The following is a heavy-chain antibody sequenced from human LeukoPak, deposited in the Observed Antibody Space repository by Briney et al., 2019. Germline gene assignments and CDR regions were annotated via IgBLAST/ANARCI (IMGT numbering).Heavy chain of an antibody. V-gene: IGHV1-8*01. CDR1: GYTFTSYD. CDR3: ARGPDGGLRLGDRPYYYYYYMDV. J-gene: IGHJ6*03. D-gene: IGHD3-16*01. CDR2: MNPNSGNT. Sequence: ASVKVSCKASGYTFTSYDINWVRQATGQGLEWMGWMNPNSGNTGYAQKFQGRVTMTRNTSISTAYMELSSLRSEDMAVYYCARGPDGGLRLGDRPYYYYYYMDVWGKGTTVTVSS.